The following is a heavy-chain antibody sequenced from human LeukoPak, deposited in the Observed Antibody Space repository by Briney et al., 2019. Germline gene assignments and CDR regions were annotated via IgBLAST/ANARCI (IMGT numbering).Heavy chain of an antibody. CDR2: IYHSGST. CDR1: GGSISSGGYS. Sequence: PSETLSLTCAVPGGSISSGGYSWRWLRQPPGKGLEWIGYIYHSGSTYYNPSLKSRVTISVDRSKNQFSLKLSSVTAADTAVYYCARGGYYYGSGSYYKGAFDYWGQGTLVTVSS. D-gene: IGHD3-10*01. J-gene: IGHJ4*02. CDR3: ARGGYYYGSGSYYKGAFDY. V-gene: IGHV4-30-2*01.